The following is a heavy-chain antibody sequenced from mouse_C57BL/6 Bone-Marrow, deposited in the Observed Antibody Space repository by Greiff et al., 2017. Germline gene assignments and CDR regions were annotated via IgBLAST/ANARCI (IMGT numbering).Heavy chain of an antibody. V-gene: IGHV1-59*01. CDR2: IDPSDSYT. Sequence: QFQLQQPGAELVRPGTSVKLSCKASGYTFTSYWMHWVKQRPGQGLEWIGVIDPSDSYTNYNQKFKGKATLTVDTSSSTAYMPLSSLTSEDSAVYYCARLITTVVATGAMDYWGQGTSVTVSS. CDR1: GYTFTSYW. J-gene: IGHJ4*01. D-gene: IGHD1-1*01. CDR3: ARLITTVVATGAMDY.